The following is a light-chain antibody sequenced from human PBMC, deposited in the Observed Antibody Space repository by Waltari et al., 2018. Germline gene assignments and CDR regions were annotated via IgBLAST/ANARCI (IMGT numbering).Light chain of an antibody. CDR1: SGSLSSTSY. CDR2: KAN. J-gene: IGLJ3*02. CDR3: LLYMGSGIWV. V-gene: IGLV8-61*01. Sequence: QTVVTQEPSLSVSPGGTVTLTCALSSGSLSSTSYASWYQQSPGQTPRTLFYKANCRSSGVPVRFSGSVLGNKAVLFITGAQAEDESTYYCLLYMGSGIWVFGGGTKLTVL.